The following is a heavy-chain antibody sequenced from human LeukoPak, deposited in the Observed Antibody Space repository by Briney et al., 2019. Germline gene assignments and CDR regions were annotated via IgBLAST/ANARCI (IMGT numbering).Heavy chain of an antibody. J-gene: IGHJ6*03. CDR3: ARTTEGGYTYGYFYYYYMDV. CDR2: VYYSGTT. D-gene: IGHD5-18*01. Sequence: SETLSLTCTVSGGSISSYYWSWIRQPPGKGLEWIGYVYYSGTTNYNPSLKSRVIISVDTSKNQFSLKLSPVIAADTAVYYCARTTEGGYTYGYFYYYYMDVWGKGTTVTISS. CDR1: GGSISSYY. V-gene: IGHV4-59*01.